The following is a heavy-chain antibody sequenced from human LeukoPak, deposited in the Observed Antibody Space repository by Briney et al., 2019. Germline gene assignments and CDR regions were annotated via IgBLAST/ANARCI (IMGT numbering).Heavy chain of an antibody. D-gene: IGHD3-22*01. CDR3: ARYLYYDSSGYCPTFG. V-gene: IGHV3-23*01. CDR2: ISGSGGST. Sequence: PGGSLRLSCAASGFTFSSYAMSWVRQAPGKGLEWVSAISGSGGSTYYADSVKGRFTISRDNAKNSLYLQMNSLRAEDAAVYYCARYLYYDSSGYCPTFGGGQGTLVTVSS. J-gene: IGHJ4*02. CDR1: GFTFSSYA.